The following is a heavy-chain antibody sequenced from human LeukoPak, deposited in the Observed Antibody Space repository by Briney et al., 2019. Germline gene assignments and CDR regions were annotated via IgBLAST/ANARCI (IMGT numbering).Heavy chain of an antibody. J-gene: IGHJ4*02. CDR2: IYSDGST. Sequence: GGSLRLSCAASGFTVSSNYMSWVRQAPGKGLEWVSFIYSDGSTYYADSVKGRFTISRDTSKNSLYLQMNSLRAEDTAVYFCARVVTGTTYLRLYYFDSWGQGTLVTVSS. CDR1: GFTVSSNY. CDR3: ARVVTGTTYLRLYYFDS. D-gene: IGHD1-7*01. V-gene: IGHV3-53*01.